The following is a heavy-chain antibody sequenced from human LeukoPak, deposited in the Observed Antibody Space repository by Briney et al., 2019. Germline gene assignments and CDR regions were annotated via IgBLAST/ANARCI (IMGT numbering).Heavy chain of an antibody. J-gene: IGHJ3*02. D-gene: IGHD1-26*01. CDR3: AREYGSYRAFDI. Sequence: ASVKVSCKASGYTFTRYYMHWVRQAPGQGLEWMGWINPNSGGTNYAQKFQGRVTMTRDTSISTAYMELSRLRSDDTAVYYCAREYGSYRAFDIWGQGTMVTVSS. CDR2: INPNSGGT. V-gene: IGHV1-2*02. CDR1: GYTFTRYY.